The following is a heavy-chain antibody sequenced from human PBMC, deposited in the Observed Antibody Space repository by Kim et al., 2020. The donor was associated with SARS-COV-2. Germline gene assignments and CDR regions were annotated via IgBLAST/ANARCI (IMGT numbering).Heavy chain of an antibody. CDR2: ISSSGSTI. CDR1: GFTFSDYY. CDR3: ASSGGEGHYYYYYGMDV. J-gene: IGHJ6*02. V-gene: IGHV3-11*01. Sequence: GGSLRLSCAASGFTFSDYYMSWIRQAPGKGLEWVSYISSSGSTIYYADSVKGRFTISRDNAKNSLYLQMNSLRAEDTAVYYCASSGGEGHYYYYYGMDVWGQGTTVTVSS. D-gene: IGHD3-10*01.